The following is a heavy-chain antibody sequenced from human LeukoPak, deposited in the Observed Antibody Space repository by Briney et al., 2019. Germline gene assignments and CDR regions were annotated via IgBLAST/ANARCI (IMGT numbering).Heavy chain of an antibody. V-gene: IGHV4-59*08. CDR1: GGSFSVYY. J-gene: IGHJ6*03. CDR3: ARQVVPYYYGSGSSQDGYYYYYYMDV. D-gene: IGHD3-10*01. Sequence: ASEALSLTCALYGGSFSVYYWSCIRQPPGKGRECMGYIHYRGSTNYNPSLKRRVTMSVDTSKHPFSLKLSSVTAADTAVYYCARQVVPYYYGSGSSQDGYYYYYYMDVWGKGTPVTISS. CDR2: IHYRGST.